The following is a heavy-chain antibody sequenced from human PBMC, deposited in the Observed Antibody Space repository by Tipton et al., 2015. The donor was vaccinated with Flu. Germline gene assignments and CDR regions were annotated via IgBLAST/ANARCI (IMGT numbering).Heavy chain of an antibody. J-gene: IGHJ4*02. CDR1: EDTFTGYY. CDR2: FDPEDGAT. Sequence: QSGPEVKKPGTTVKISCKVSEDTFTGYYIHWIQQAPGKGLEWVGLFDPEDGATIYAQVCQDKVAMTADMSLDTAYMELSSLTSDDTAVYYCATGKGDYAAHSWGQGTLVTVSS. V-gene: IGHV1-69-2*01. D-gene: IGHD4-17*01. CDR3: ATGKGDYAAHS.